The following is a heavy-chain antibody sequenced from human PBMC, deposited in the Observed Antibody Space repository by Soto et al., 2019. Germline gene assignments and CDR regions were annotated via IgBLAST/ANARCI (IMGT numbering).Heavy chain of an antibody. V-gene: IGHV4-59*06. CDR1: GGSISSYY. CDR2: IYYSGST. CDR3: ASTADYYYYYMDV. Sequence: SETLSLTCTVSGGSISSYYWSWIRQHPGKGLEWIGYIYYSGSTYYNPSLKSRVTISVDTSKNQFSLKLSSVTAADTAVYYCASTADYYYYYMDVWGKGTTVTVSS. J-gene: IGHJ6*03.